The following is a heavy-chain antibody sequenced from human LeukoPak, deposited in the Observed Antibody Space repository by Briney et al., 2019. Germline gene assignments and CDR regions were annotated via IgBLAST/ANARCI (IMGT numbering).Heavy chain of an antibody. CDR3: AKDRSSGWFDAFDI. V-gene: IGHV3-66*01. D-gene: IGHD6-19*01. Sequence: PGGSLRLSCAASGFTVSSNYMSWVRQAPGKGLEWVSVIYSGGSTYYADSVKGRFTISRDNSKNTLYLQMNSLRAEDTAVYYCAKDRSSGWFDAFDIWGQGTMVTVSS. CDR2: IYSGGST. CDR1: GFTVSSNY. J-gene: IGHJ3*02.